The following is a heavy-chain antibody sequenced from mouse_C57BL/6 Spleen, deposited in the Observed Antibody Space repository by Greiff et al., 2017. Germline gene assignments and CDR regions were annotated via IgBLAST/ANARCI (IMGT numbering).Heavy chain of an antibody. Sequence: ESGPGLVKPSQSLSLTCSVTGYSITSGYYWNWIRQFPGNKLEWMGYISYDGSNNYNPSLKNRISITRDTSKNQFFLKLNSVTTEDTATYDCARLTTVVGAMDYWGQGTSVTVSS. CDR2: ISYDGSN. D-gene: IGHD1-1*01. CDR3: ARLTTVVGAMDY. CDR1: GYSITSGYY. V-gene: IGHV3-6*01. J-gene: IGHJ4*01.